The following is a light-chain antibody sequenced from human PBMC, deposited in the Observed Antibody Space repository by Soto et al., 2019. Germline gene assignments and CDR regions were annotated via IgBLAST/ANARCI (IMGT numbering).Light chain of an antibody. Sequence: QSVLTQPASVSGSPGQSITISCTGTSSDIGTYNYVSWYQQHPGTAPKLIIYEVTNRPSGVSAHFSGSKSGNAASLAISGLQAADEADYYCSSYTSSNSWVFGGGPKVTVL. V-gene: IGLV2-14*01. CDR1: SSDIGTYNY. CDR2: EVT. CDR3: SSYTSSNSWV. J-gene: IGLJ3*02.